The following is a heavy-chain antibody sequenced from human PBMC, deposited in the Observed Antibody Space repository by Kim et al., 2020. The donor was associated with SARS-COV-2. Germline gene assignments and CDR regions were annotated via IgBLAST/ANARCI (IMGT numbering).Heavy chain of an antibody. J-gene: IGHJ5*02. CDR2: IYYSGST. CDR3: ATLQTYSSSWYVGGWFDP. Sequence: SETLSLTCTVSGGSISSYYWSWIRQPPGKGLEWIGYIYYSGSTNYNPSLKSRVTISVDTSKNQFSLKLSSVTAADTAVYYCATLQTYSSSWYVGGWFDPWGQGTLVTVSS. CDR1: GGSISSYY. V-gene: IGHV4-59*01. D-gene: IGHD6-13*01.